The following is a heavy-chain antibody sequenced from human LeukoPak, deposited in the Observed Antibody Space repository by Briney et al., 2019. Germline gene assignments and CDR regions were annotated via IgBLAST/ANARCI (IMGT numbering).Heavy chain of an antibody. Sequence: SETLSLTCTVSGGSISSYYWSWIRQPPRKGLEWIGYFYYTGSTNYNPSLKSRVTISVDTSKNQFSLRLSSVTAADTALYYCARQKPGSFAFDIWGQGTIVTVSS. V-gene: IGHV4-59*08. D-gene: IGHD3-10*01. J-gene: IGHJ3*02. CDR1: GGSISSYY. CDR2: FYYTGST. CDR3: ARQKPGSFAFDI.